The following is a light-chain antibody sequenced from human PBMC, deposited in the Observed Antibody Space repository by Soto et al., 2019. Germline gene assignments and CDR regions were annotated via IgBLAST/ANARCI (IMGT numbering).Light chain of an antibody. J-gene: IGLJ2*01. CDR2: INNDGSY. CDR1: SGHSTYA. V-gene: IGLV4-69*01. CDR3: QTWDTGVL. Sequence: QLVLTQSPSASASLGASVKLTCTLSSGHSTYAIAWHQQQPEGGPRYLMKINNDGSYSKGDGIPDRFSGSSSGAERYLTISSLQPDDEADYYCQTWDTGVLFGGGTKVTVL.